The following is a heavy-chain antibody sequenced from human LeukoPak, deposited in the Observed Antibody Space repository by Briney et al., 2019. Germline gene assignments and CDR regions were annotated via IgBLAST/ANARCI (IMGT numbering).Heavy chain of an antibody. CDR1: GGSISSSSYY. V-gene: IGHV4-39*01. Sequence: SETLSLTCTVSGGSISSSSYYWGWIRQPPGKGLEWIGSINYSGSTYYNPSLKSRVTISVDTSKNQFSLKLSSVTAADTAVYYCARHGRYYDSSGSDAFGIWGQGTMVTVSS. CDR2: INYSGST. CDR3: ARHGRYYDSSGSDAFGI. D-gene: IGHD3-22*01. J-gene: IGHJ3*02.